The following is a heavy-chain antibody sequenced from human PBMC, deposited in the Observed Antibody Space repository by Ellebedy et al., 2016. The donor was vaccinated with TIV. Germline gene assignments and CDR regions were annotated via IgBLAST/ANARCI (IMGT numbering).Heavy chain of an antibody. CDR3: AGFPLAYCGGDCYSHYYYGMDV. Sequence: SVKVSXKASGGTFSSYAISWVRQAPGQGLEWMGGIIPIFGTANYAQKFQGRVTITADESTSTAYMELSSLRSEDTAVYYCAGFPLAYCGGDCYSHYYYGMDVWGQGTTVTVSS. V-gene: IGHV1-69*13. J-gene: IGHJ6*02. CDR2: IIPIFGTA. CDR1: GGTFSSYA. D-gene: IGHD2-21*02.